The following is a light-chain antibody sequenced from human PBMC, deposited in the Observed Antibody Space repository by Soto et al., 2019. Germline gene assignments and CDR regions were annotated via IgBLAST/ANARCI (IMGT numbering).Light chain of an antibody. CDR2: KAS. V-gene: IGKV1-5*03. J-gene: IGKJ1*01. CDR3: QQYYNYYRT. CDR1: QSISNW. Sequence: DIQMTQSPSTLSASVGDRVTITCRASQSISNWLACYQQKPGKAPKILIYKASTLQSGVPSRFSGSGSGTEFTLTISSLQPDDFATYSCQQYYNYYRTFGQGTKVEIK.